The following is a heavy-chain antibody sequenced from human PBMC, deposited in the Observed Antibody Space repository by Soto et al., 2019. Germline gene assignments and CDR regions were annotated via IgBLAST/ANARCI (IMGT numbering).Heavy chain of an antibody. J-gene: IGHJ4*02. V-gene: IGHV4-34*01. Sequence: SETLSLTCAAYGGSFSGYYWSWIRQPPGKGLEWIGEINHSGSTNYNPSLKRRVTISVDTSKNQFSLKLSSVTAADTAVYYCARSPLSIVGATYPPNFDYWGQGTLVTVSS. CDR3: ARSPLSIVGATYPPNFDY. CDR2: INHSGST. D-gene: IGHD1-26*01. CDR1: GGSFSGYY.